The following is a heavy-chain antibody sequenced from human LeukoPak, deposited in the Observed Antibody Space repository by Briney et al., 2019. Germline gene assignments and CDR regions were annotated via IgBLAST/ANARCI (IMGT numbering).Heavy chain of an antibody. CDR3: ARETRNYYDSSGYSRIAYYYYYMDV. Sequence: SETLSLTCTVSGGSISSYYWSWIRQPAGKGLEWIGRIYTSGSTNYNPSLKSRVTMSVDTSKNQFSLKLSSVTAADTAVYYCARETRNYYDSSGYSRIAYYYYYMDVWGKGTTVTISS. CDR1: GGSISSYY. J-gene: IGHJ6*03. V-gene: IGHV4-4*07. CDR2: IYTSGST. D-gene: IGHD3-22*01.